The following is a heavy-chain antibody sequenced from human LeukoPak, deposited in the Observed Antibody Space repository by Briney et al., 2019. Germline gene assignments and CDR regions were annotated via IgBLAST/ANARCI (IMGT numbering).Heavy chain of an antibody. Sequence: GGSLRLSCVVSGFAVSSYHMTWVRQAPGKGLEWVAVISYDGSNKYYADSVKGRFTISRDNSKNTLYLQMNSLRAEDTAVYYCAKDRRIAAAGPGDWGQGTLVTVS. D-gene: IGHD6-13*01. J-gene: IGHJ4*02. V-gene: IGHV3-30*18. CDR1: GFAVSSYH. CDR3: AKDRRIAAAGPGD. CDR2: ISYDGSNK.